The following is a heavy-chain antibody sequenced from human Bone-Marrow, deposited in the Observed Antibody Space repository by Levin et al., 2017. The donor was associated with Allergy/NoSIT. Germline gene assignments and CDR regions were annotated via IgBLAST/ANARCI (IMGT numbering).Heavy chain of an antibody. J-gene: IGHJ4*02. D-gene: IGHD4-17*01. CDR2: IYHGGRT. V-gene: IGHV4-4*02. Sequence: SQTLSLTCTVSGGSICSSTWWSWVRQPPGKGLEWIGEIYHGGRTNYNQSLMSRVPMSVDKSQNQFSLILISVTAADTAVYYCARDPLDYGTNSGNYWGQGTLVTVSS. CDR3: ARDPLDYGTNSGNY. CDR1: GGSICSSTW.